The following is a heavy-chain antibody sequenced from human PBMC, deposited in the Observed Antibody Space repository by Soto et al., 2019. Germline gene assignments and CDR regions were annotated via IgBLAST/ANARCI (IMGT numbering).Heavy chain of an antibody. J-gene: IGHJ5*02. Sequence: QVQLQESGPGLVKPSETLSLTCTVSGGSISSYYWSWIRQPPGKGLEWIGYIYYSGSTNYNPSLKSRVTISVDTSKNQLSLKLSSVTAADTAVYYCARAYGGSSSWYNWFDPWGQGTLDTVSS. D-gene: IGHD6-13*01. V-gene: IGHV4-59*01. CDR1: GGSISSYY. CDR3: ARAYGGSSSWYNWFDP. CDR2: IYYSGST.